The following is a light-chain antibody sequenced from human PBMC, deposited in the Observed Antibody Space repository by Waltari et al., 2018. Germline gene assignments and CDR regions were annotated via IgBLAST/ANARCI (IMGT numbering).Light chain of an antibody. CDR1: SNAVGRYNA. J-gene: IGLJ2*01. V-gene: IGLV2-14*01. Sequence: QSALTQPASVSGSPGLSVTIFCAGTSNAVGRYNAVPWFQEHPGQAPRVIIYDVSDRPSGVSDRFSGSKSGNTASLTISGLQAEDEADYYCSSQSSNDVVLFGGGTKLTVL. CDR2: DVS. CDR3: SSQSSNDVVL.